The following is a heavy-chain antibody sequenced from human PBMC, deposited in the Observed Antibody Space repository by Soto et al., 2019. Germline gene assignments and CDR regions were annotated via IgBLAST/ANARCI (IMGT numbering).Heavy chain of an antibody. J-gene: IGHJ6*02. CDR3: ARHGMAAAGDHYYYGMDV. D-gene: IGHD6-13*01. CDR2: IYYSGST. CDR1: GGSISSYY. V-gene: IGHV4-59*01. Sequence: QVQLQESGPGLVKPSETLSLTCTVSGGSISSYYWSWIRQPPGKGLEWIGYIYYSGSTKYNPSLKSRVTISVDTSKNQFSLKLSSVTAPDTAVYYCARHGMAAAGDHYYYGMDVWGQGTTVTVS.